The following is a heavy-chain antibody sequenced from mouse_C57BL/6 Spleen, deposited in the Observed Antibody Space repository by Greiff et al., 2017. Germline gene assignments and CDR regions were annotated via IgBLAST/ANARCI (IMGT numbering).Heavy chain of an antibody. CDR3: ARGTAQAPWFAY. J-gene: IGHJ3*01. Sequence: QVQLKQSGAELARPGASVKLSCKASGYTFTSYGISWVKQRTGQGLEWIGEIYPRSGNTYYNEKFKGKDTLTADKSSSTAYMELRSLTSEDSAVYFCARGTAQAPWFAYWGQGTLVTVSA. CDR1: GYTFTSYG. V-gene: IGHV1-81*01. D-gene: IGHD3-2*02. CDR2: IYPRSGNT.